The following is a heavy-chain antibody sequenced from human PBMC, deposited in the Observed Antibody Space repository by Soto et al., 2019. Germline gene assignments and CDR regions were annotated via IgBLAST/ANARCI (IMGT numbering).Heavy chain of an antibody. Sequence: QVQLVQSGAEVKKPGASVKVSCKASGYTFTSYYVHWVRQAPGQRLEWMGIINPSTGGTNYPQKFQDKFTTTRDTSTSTVYMELSSLRSEDAAIYYCARDSGDTTLRQWGRSFDYWGQGTLVTVSS. V-gene: IGHV1-46*01. D-gene: IGHD1-1*01. CDR3: ARDSGDTTLRQWGRSFDY. J-gene: IGHJ4*02. CDR2: INPSTGGT. CDR1: GYTFTSYY.